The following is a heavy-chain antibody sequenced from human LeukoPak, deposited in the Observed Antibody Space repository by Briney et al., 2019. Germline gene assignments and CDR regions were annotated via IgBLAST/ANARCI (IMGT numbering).Heavy chain of an antibody. Sequence: SETLSLTCTVSTGSISGYYWSWIRQPPGKGLEWIGYIYSSGSTSYNPSLRSRVTMSVDTSKNQFSLILKSVTAADTAVYYCARSPPEYSSSSEVGWFDPWGQGTLVIVSS. D-gene: IGHD6-6*01. CDR1: TGSISGYY. CDR3: ARSPPEYSSSSEVGWFDP. CDR2: IYSSGST. V-gene: IGHV4-4*09. J-gene: IGHJ5*02.